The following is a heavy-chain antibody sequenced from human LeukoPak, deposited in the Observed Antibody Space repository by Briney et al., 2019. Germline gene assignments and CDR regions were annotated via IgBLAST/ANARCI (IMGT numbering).Heavy chain of an antibody. V-gene: IGHV4-39*01. CDR2: IYYSGST. J-gene: IGHJ4*02. D-gene: IGHD6-13*01. CDR1: GGSISSSGYY. Sequence: PSETLSLTCTVSGGSISSSGYYWGWIRQPPGKGLEWIGSIYYSGSTYYNPSLKSRVTISVDTSKNQFSLKLSSVTAADTAVYYCASHAAAGWGYYFDYWGQGTLVTVSS. CDR3: ASHAAAGWGYYFDY.